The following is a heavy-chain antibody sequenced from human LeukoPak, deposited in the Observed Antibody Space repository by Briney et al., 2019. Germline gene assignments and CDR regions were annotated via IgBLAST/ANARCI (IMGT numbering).Heavy chain of an antibody. V-gene: IGHV3-64*01. D-gene: IGHD3-16*01. J-gene: IGHJ6*04. CDR1: GFTFSSYA. CDR3: AELGIMIGGV. CDR2: ISSNGGST. Sequence: GGSLRLSCAASGFTFSSYAMHWVRQAPGKGLEYVSAISSNGGSTYYANSVKGRFTISRDNAKNSLYLQMNSLRAEDTAVYYCAELGIMIGGVWGKGTTVTISS.